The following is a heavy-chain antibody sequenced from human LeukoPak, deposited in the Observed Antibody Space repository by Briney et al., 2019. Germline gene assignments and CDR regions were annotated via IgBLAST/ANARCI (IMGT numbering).Heavy chain of an antibody. CDR1: GFTFSSYG. J-gene: IGHJ4*02. CDR3: AKALGATPDY. D-gene: IGHD1-26*01. Sequence: PGGSLRLSCAASGFTFSSYGMHWVRQAPGKGLEWVAVISYDGSNKYYADSVKGRFTISRDNSKNTLYLQMNSLRAEDTAVYYCAKALGATPDYWGQGTLVTVSS. CDR2: ISYDGSNK. V-gene: IGHV3-30*18.